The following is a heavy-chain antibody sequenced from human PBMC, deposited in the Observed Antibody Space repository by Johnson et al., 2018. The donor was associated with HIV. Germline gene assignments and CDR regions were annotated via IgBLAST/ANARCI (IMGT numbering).Heavy chain of an antibody. D-gene: IGHD1-26*01. J-gene: IGHJ3*02. CDR2: ISWNSGTR. V-gene: IGHV3-9*01. CDR1: GVTFYHFA. Sequence: VQLVESGGGLVQPGRSLRLSCAASGVTFYHFAFYWVRPAPGKGLEWVSGISWNSGTRAYADSVKGRFTISRDNAKNSLYLQMNSLKTEDTALYYCAKAIHVGAGEYDAFDIWGQGTMVTVSS. CDR3: AKAIHVGAGEYDAFDI.